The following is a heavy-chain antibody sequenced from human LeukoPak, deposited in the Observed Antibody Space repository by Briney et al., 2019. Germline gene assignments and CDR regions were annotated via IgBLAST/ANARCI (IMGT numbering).Heavy chain of an antibody. Sequence: GGSLRLSCVASGFIFSRYGMHGVRQAPRKGLDWVAFIRYDGSNKYYADSVKGRFTISRDNSKNTLFLQMNSLRAEDTAVYYCAIGKPAAVLNWFDPWGQGTLVTVSS. V-gene: IGHV3-30*02. CDR1: GFIFSRYG. CDR2: IRYDGSNK. D-gene: IGHD2-2*01. J-gene: IGHJ5*02. CDR3: AIGKPAAVLNWFDP.